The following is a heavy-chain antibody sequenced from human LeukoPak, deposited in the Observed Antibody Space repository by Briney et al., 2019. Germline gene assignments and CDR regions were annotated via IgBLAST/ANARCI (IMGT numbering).Heavy chain of an antibody. Sequence: GGSLRLSCAASGFTFSSYSMNWVRQAPGKGLEWVSSISSSSSYIYYADSVKGRFTISRDNAKNSLYLQMNSLRAEDTAVYYCARDSRFSTYDFWSGYYLYYFDYWGQGTLVTVSS. CDR3: ARDSRFSTYDFWSGYYLYYFDY. J-gene: IGHJ4*02. CDR1: GFTFSSYS. CDR2: ISSSSSYI. D-gene: IGHD3-3*01. V-gene: IGHV3-21*01.